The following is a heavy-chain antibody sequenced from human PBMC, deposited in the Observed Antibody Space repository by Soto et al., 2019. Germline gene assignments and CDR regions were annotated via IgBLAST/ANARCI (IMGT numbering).Heavy chain of an antibody. CDR3: ARERGCYGDSFAAGSDAFDI. D-gene: IGHD4-17*01. CDR1: GGSISSFDYY. CDR2: INYSGRT. V-gene: IGHV4-30-4*01. J-gene: IGHJ3*02. Sequence: SETLSLTCTVSGGSISSFDYYWSRIRQPPGKGLEWIGYINYSGRTYYNPSLKRRVTISEDTSNNQFSLKLSPGTAAATAEYYCARERGCYGDSFAAGSDAFDIWGQGTMVTVSS.